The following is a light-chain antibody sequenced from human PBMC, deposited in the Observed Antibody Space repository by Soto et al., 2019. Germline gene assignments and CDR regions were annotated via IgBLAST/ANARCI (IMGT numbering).Light chain of an antibody. Sequence: EIVLTQSPGTLSLSAGERDTLXXRASQSVSCSCLAWYQQKLGQAPRXXIYGTSSRATGIPDRFSGSRSGTDFTLTISRLEPEDFAVYYCQQYASSPGTFGQGTKVDIK. J-gene: IGKJ1*01. CDR1: QSVSCSC. CDR2: GTS. CDR3: QQYASSPGT. V-gene: IGKV3-20*01.